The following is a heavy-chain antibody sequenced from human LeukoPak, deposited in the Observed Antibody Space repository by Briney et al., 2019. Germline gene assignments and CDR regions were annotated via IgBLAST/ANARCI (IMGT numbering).Heavy chain of an antibody. CDR2: IRYDGSNK. CDR3: ANHAPEGRDSSGWYWNIYYYYYYMDV. V-gene: IGHV3-30*02. D-gene: IGHD6-19*01. Sequence: PGGSLRLSCAASGFTFSSYGMHWVRQAPGKGLEWVAFIRYDGSNKYYADSVKGRFTISRDNSKNTLYLQMNSLRAEDTAVYYCANHAPEGRDSSGWYWNIYYYYYYMDVWGKGTTVTVSS. CDR1: GFTFSSYG. J-gene: IGHJ6*03.